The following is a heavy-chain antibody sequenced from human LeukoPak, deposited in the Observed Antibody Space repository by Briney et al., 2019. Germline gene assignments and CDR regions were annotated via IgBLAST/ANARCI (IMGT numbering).Heavy chain of an antibody. V-gene: IGHV1-18*01. CDR2: MNPNSGNT. CDR1: GYTFTSYD. CDR3: ARDPGGWYYSDYYFDY. D-gene: IGHD6-19*01. Sequence: GASVKVSCKASGYTFTSYDINWVRQATGQGLEWMGWMNPNSGNTNYAQKLQGRVTMTTDTSTSTAYMELRSLRSDDTAVYYCARDPGGWYYSDYYFDYWGQGTLVTVSS. J-gene: IGHJ4*02.